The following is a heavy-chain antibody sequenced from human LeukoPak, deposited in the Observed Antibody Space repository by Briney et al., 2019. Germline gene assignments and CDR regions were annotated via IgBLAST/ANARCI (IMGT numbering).Heavy chain of an antibody. CDR3: AVLQIAARPDDAFDI. CDR2: ISAYNGST. V-gene: IGHV1-18*01. D-gene: IGHD6-6*01. Sequence: ASVKVSCKASGYTFTSYGISWVRQAPGQGLEWMRWISAYNGSTNYAQKLQGRVTMTTDTSTSTAYMELRSLRSDDTAVYYCAVLQIAARPDDAFDIWGQGTMVTVSS. J-gene: IGHJ3*02. CDR1: GYTFTSYG.